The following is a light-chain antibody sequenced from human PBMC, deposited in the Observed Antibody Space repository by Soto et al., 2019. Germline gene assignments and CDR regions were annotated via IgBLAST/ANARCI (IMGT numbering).Light chain of an antibody. CDR3: QSYDSSLNRV. J-gene: IGLJ1*01. Sequence: QSALSPPPSVSGAPGQRITISCTGSSSNIGANYDVHWYRQVPGTAPKLLMSGDNNRPSGVADRFSGSKSGTSASLAITRLQAEDEADYYCQSYDSSLNRVFGTGTKVTVL. CDR1: SSNIGANYD. CDR2: GDN. V-gene: IGLV1-40*01.